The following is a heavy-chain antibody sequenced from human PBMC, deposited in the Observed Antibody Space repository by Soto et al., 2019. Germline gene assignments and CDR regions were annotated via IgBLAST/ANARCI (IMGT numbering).Heavy chain of an antibody. CDR2: ITTYNGDT. CDR3: ARDLPAYSSSWYTGGFDY. V-gene: IGHV1-18*01. J-gene: IGHJ4*02. Sequence: ASVKVSCKASGHSFTTYGVSWVRQAPGQGLEWMGWITTYNGDTSYPQKFQGRVTLTTDTSSNTAYMELRSLRAEDTAVYYCARDLPAYSSSWYTGGFDYWGQGTLVTVSS. CDR1: GHSFTTYG. D-gene: IGHD6-13*01.